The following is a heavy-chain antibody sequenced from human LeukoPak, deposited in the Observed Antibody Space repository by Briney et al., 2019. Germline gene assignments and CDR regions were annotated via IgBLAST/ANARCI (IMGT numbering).Heavy chain of an antibody. CDR2: ISVYSGDT. D-gene: IGHD4-17*01. CDR1: GYNFTNYG. J-gene: IGHJ1*01. Sequence: ASVKVSCKASGYNFTNYGISWVRQAPGQGLEWMGWISVYSGDTNYPHKLQGRLTLTTDTSPATAYLELRSRTSDDTAVYYCARAPSFGDYGGDYWGQGTLVTVSS. CDR3: ARAPSFGDYGGDY. V-gene: IGHV1-18*01.